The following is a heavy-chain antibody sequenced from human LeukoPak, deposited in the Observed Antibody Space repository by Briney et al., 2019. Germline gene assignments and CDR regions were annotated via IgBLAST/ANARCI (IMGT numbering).Heavy chain of an antibody. Sequence: GGSLRLSCAASGFTFSSYAMHWVRQAPGKGLEWVAVISYDGSNKYYADSVKGRFTISRDNSKNTLYLQMNSLRAEDTAVYYCARDSVPIPSSGWFDYWGQGTLVTVSS. J-gene: IGHJ4*02. V-gene: IGHV3-30-3*01. CDR3: ARDSVPIPSSGWFDY. D-gene: IGHD2-15*01. CDR1: GFTFSSYA. CDR2: ISYDGSNK.